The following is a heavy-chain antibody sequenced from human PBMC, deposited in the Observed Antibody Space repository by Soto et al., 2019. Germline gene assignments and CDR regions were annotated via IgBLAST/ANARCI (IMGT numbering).Heavy chain of an antibody. V-gene: IGHV4-34*01. J-gene: IGHJ5*02. Sequence: SETLSLTCAVYGGSFSGYYWSWIRQPPGKGLEWIGEINHSGSTNYNPSLKSRVTISVDTSKNQFSLKLSSVTAADTAVYYCARDQLLKLYSSGWWDWFDPWGQGTLVTVSS. CDR2: INHSGST. CDR3: ARDQLLKLYSSGWWDWFDP. D-gene: IGHD6-19*01. CDR1: GGSFSGYY.